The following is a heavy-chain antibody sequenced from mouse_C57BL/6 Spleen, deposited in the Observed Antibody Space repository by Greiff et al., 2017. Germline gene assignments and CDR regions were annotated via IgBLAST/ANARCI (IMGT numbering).Heavy chain of an antibody. CDR3: ARSGGYGSSYQDAMDY. CDR1: GYSFTDYN. J-gene: IGHJ4*01. Sequence: EVQLQQSGPELVKPGASVKISCKASGYSFTDYNMNWVKQSNGKSLEWIGVINPNYGTTSYNQKFKGKATLTVDQSYSTAYMQLNSLTSEDSAVYYCARSGGYGSSYQDAMDYWGQGTSGTVSS. D-gene: IGHD1-1*01. CDR2: INPNYGTT. V-gene: IGHV1-39*01.